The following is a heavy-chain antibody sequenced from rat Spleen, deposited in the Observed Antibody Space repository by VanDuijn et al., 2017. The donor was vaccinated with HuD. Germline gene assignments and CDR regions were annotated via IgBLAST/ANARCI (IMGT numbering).Heavy chain of an antibody. CDR1: GFTFSDYY. CDR3: ARHRYNYFYYFDY. Sequence: EVQLVESGGGLVQPGRSLKLSCSVSGFTFSDYYMAWVRQAPKKGLEWVASISYEGSSTYYGDSVKGRFTISRDNAKSTLYLQMNSLRSEDTATYYCARHRYNYFYYFDYWGQGVMVTVSS. D-gene: IGHD1-4*01. V-gene: IGHV5-22*01. CDR2: ISYEGSST. J-gene: IGHJ2*01.